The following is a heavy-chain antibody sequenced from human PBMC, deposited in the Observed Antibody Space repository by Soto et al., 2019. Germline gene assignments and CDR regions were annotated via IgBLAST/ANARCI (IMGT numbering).Heavy chain of an antibody. V-gene: IGHV3-30*18. Sequence: QVQLVQSGGGVVQPGRSLRLSCAASGFSFSNYGMHWVRQAPGKGLEWVALIAYDGSDKYYADSVKGRFTISRDNSKKMLYLQMNSLRPDDTAVYFCAKVEVAYAYWGQGALVIVSS. CDR3: AKVEVAYAY. CDR1: GFSFSNYG. CDR2: IAYDGSDK. J-gene: IGHJ4*02. D-gene: IGHD5-12*01.